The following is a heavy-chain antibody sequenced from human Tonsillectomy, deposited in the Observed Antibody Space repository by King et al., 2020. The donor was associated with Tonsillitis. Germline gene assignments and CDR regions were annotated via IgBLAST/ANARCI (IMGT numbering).Heavy chain of an antibody. CDR1: GFTFSDYY. V-gene: IGHV3-11*01. CDR3: ARDYPYDQSPIDY. Sequence: VQLVESGGGLVKPGGSLRLSCAASGFTFSDYYMSWIRQAPGKGLEWVSYIRNSNIYYADSVKGRFTISRDNAKNSLYLQMNSLRAEDTAVYYCARDYPYDQSPIDYWGQGTLVTVSS. J-gene: IGHJ4*02. D-gene: IGHD2-2*01. CDR2: IRNSNI.